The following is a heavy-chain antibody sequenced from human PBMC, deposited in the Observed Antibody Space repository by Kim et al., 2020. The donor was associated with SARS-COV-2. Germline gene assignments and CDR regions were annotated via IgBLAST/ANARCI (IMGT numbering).Heavy chain of an antibody. CDR2: INRDGST. V-gene: IGHV3-23*01. J-gene: IGHJ4*02. CDR1: GFTFRDYH. Sequence: GGSLRHSCAASGFTFRDYHMAWVRQAPGAGPEWVSAINRDGSTWYADSVKGRFTFSRDNSKNTLYLQMNSLRAEDTAGYYCARELVSRSSLTLDYLGQGT. D-gene: IGHD6-6*01. CDR3: ARELVSRSSLTLDY.